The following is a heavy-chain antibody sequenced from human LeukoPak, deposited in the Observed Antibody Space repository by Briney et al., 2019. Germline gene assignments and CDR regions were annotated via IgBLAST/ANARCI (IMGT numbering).Heavy chain of an antibody. CDR2: IYYSGST. CDR3: ARVSGTAMIDY. V-gene: IGHV4-61*01. D-gene: IGHD5-18*01. J-gene: IGHJ4*02. Sequence: SETLSLTCTVSGGSVSSGSYYWSWIRQPPGKGLEWIGYIYYSGSTNYNPSLKSRVTISVDTSKNQFSLKLSSVTAADTAVYYCARVSGTAMIDYWGQGTLSPSPQ. CDR1: GGSVSSGSYY.